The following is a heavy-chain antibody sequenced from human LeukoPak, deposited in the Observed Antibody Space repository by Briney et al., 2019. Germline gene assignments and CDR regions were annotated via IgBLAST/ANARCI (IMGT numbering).Heavy chain of an antibody. CDR3: ARLTPVAGTWYAFDH. Sequence: SETLSLTCTISGDSISSSSYYWGWIRQPPGKGLEWIATIYYSGSTYFNPSLKSRVTISVDTSKNQSSLKLSSVTAADTAVYYCARLTPVAGTWYAFDHWGQGTLVTVSS. CDR2: IYYSGST. V-gene: IGHV4-39*01. CDR1: GDSISSSSYY. J-gene: IGHJ4*02. D-gene: IGHD6-19*01.